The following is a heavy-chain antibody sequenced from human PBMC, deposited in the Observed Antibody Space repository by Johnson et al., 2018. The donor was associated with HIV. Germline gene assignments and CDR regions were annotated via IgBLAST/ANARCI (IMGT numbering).Heavy chain of an antibody. CDR3: ARAGSSSSGPRAFDI. CDR2: ISGSGGST. CDR1: GFTFSSHW. D-gene: IGHD6-6*01. Sequence: VQLVESGGGLIHPGGSLRLSCAASGFTFSSHWMHWVRQPPGKGLGKGLVWVSAISGSGGSTYYADSRKGRFTISSDNSKNTLHLQMNSLRAEDTAVYYCARAGSSSSGPRAFDIWGQGTMVTVSS. V-gene: IGHV3-23*04. J-gene: IGHJ3*02.